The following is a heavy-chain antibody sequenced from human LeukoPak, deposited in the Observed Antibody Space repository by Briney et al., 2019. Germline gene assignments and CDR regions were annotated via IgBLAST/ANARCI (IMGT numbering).Heavy chain of an antibody. J-gene: IGHJ5*02. Sequence: SETLSLTCTVSGGSISSYYWSWIRQPPGKGLEWIGYIYYSGSTNYNPSLRSRVTISVDTSKNQFSLKLSSVTAADTAVYYCARGGSSWYNWFDPWGQGTLVTVSS. CDR3: ARGGSSWYNWFDP. V-gene: IGHV4-59*01. CDR2: IYYSGST. D-gene: IGHD6-13*01. CDR1: GGSISSYY.